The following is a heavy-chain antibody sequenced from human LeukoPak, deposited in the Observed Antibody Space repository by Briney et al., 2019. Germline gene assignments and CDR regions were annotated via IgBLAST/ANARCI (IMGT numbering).Heavy chain of an antibody. CDR2: IYYSGST. V-gene: IGHV4-59*08. CDR3: VRVGYSYGSFIFDY. D-gene: IGHD5-18*01. CDR1: GGSISSHH. J-gene: IGHJ4*02. Sequence: PSETLSLTCTVSGGSISSHHWSWIRQPPGKGLEWIGYIYYSGSTNYKPSLKSRVTISVDTSKNQFSLKLSSVTAADTAVYYCVRVGYSYGSFIFDYWGQGTLVTVSS.